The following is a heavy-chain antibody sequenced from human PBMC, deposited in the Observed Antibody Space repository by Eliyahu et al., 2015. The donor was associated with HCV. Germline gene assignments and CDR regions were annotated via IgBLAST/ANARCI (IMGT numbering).Heavy chain of an antibody. D-gene: IGHD6-13*01. V-gene: IGHV1-2*02. CDR3: ARAKREQQLVLFTWYYYMDV. CDR2: VQPNSGGT. J-gene: IGHJ6*03. Sequence: QVQLVQSGAEVKKPGASVKVSCKASGYTFTGYYMHWVRQAPGQGLGGVGWVQPNSGGTNYAQKFQGRVTMTRDTSISTAYMELSRLRSDDTAVYYCARAKREQQLVLFTWYYYMDVWGKGTTVTVSS. CDR1: GYTFTGYY.